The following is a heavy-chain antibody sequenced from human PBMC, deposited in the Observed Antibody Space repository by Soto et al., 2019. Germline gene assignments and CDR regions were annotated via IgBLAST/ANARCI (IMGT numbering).Heavy chain of an antibody. CDR1: GYSFTSYW. CDR2: IDPSDSYT. Sequence: PGESLKISCKGSGYSFTSYWISWVRQMPGKGLEWMGRIDPSDSYTNYSPSFQGHVTISADKSISTAYLQWSSLKASDTAMYYCARKYYDILTGDYCMDVWGQGTTVTVSS. CDR3: ARKYYDILTGDYCMDV. V-gene: IGHV5-10-1*01. J-gene: IGHJ6*02. D-gene: IGHD3-9*01.